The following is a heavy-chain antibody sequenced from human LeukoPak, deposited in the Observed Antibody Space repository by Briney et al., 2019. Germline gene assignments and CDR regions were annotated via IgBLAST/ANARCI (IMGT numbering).Heavy chain of an antibody. Sequence: VASVKVSCKASGYTFTGYYMHWVRQAPGQGLEWMGWINPNSGGTNYAQKFQGRVTMTRDTSISTAYMELSSLRSEDTAVYYCAWAGSGWYAYWFDPWGQGTLVTVSS. D-gene: IGHD6-19*01. V-gene: IGHV1-2*02. CDR3: AWAGSGWYAYWFDP. J-gene: IGHJ5*02. CDR2: INPNSGGT. CDR1: GYTFTGYY.